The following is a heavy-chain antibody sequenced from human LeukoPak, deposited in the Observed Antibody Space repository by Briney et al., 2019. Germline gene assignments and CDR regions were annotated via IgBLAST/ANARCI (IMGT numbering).Heavy chain of an antibody. CDR3: ARGGAVNAFDI. Sequence: SSETLSLTCAVYGGSFSNYYWNWIRQTPGKGLEWIGEIYHSGSTDYNPSLKSRVTISIGTSKNHFSLKLSSVTAADTAVYYCARGGAVNAFDIWGQGTRVTVSS. CDR1: GGSFSNYY. D-gene: IGHD6-19*01. J-gene: IGHJ3*02. V-gene: IGHV4-34*01. CDR2: IYHSGST.